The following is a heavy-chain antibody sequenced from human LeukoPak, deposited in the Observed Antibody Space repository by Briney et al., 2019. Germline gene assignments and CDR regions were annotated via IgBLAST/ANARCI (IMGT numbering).Heavy chain of an antibody. CDR1: GFTFSSYG. D-gene: IGHD3/OR15-3a*01. V-gene: IGHV3-30*18. CDR3: AKDRTGVYFDY. J-gene: IGHJ4*02. CDR2: ISYDGSNK. Sequence: GGSLRLSCAASGFTFSSYGMPWVRQAPGKGLEWVAVISYDGSNKYYADSVKGRFTISRDNSKNTLYLQMNSLRAEDTAVYYCAKDRTGVYFDYWGQGTLVTVSS.